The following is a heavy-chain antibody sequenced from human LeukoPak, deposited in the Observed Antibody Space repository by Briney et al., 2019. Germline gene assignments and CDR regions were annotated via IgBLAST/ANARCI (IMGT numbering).Heavy chain of an antibody. D-gene: IGHD3-9*01. CDR2: IFGGGGT. CDR3: AKDRLVFRYFGWYNS. V-gene: IGHV3-53*05. J-gene: IGHJ4*02. CDR1: GLTVSSNY. Sequence: GGSLRLSCAASGLTVSSNYMSWVRQAPGKGLEWVSVIFGGGGTYYGDSVRGRFTISRDNSKNTLYLQMNSLRAEDTAVYYCAKDRLVFRYFGWYNSWGQGTLVTVSS.